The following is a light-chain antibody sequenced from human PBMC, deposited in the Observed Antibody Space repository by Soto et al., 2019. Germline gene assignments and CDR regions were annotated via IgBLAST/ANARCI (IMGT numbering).Light chain of an antibody. J-gene: IGLJ3*02. CDR2: EVT. V-gene: IGLV2-14*01. CDR1: SSDVGAYKY. Sequence: QSALTQPASVSGSPGQSITISCTGTSSDVGAYKYVSWYQQHPGKAPKHMIYEVTNRPSGVSNRFSGSKSGNTASLTISRLQAEDEANYYCSSYTSSSTLVFGGGTKLTVL. CDR3: SSYTSSSTLV.